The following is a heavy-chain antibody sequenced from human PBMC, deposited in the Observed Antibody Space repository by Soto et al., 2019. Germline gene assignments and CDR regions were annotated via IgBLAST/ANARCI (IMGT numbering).Heavy chain of an antibody. CDR3: ARHISGGSYWAVKSYYYGMDV. D-gene: IGHD1-26*01. V-gene: IGHV4-39*01. J-gene: IGHJ6*02. Sequence: PSETLSLTCTVSGGSISSSSYYWGWIRQPPGKGLEWIGSIYYSGSTYYNPSLKSRVTISVDTSKNQFSLKLSSVTAADTAVYYCARHISGGSYWAVKSYYYGMDVWGQGTTVTSP. CDR1: GGSISSSSYY. CDR2: IYYSGST.